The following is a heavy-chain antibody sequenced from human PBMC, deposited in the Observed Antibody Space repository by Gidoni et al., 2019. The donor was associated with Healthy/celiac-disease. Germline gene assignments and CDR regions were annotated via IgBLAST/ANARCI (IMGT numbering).Heavy chain of an antibody. J-gene: IGHJ4*02. CDR1: GGSISSGSYY. CDR3: ARDEPYSGLGY. D-gene: IGHD5-12*01. Sequence: QVQLQESGPGLVKPSQTLSLTCPVPGGSISSGSYYWSWIRQPAGKGLEWIGRIYTSGSTNYNPSLKSRVTIAVDTSKNQFSLKLSSVTAADTAVYYCARDEPYSGLGYWGQGTLVTVSS. V-gene: IGHV4-61*02. CDR2: IYTSGST.